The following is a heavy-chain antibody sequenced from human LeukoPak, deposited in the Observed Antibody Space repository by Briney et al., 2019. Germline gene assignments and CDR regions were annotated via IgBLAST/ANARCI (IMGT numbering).Heavy chain of an antibody. V-gene: IGHV3-23*01. CDR1: GFTFSSYA. CDR3: AKDAYVGIAVAGTFFDY. Sequence: GGSLRLSCAASGFTFSSYAMSWVRQAPGKGLEWVSAISGSGGSTYYADSVKGRFTISRDNSKNTLYLQMNSLRAEDTAVYYCAKDAYVGIAVAGTFFDYWGQGTLVTVSS. CDR2: ISGSGGST. J-gene: IGHJ4*02. D-gene: IGHD6-19*01.